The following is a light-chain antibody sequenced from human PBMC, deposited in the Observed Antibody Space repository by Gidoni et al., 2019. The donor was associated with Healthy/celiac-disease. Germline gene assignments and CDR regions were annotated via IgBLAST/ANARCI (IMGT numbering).Light chain of an antibody. V-gene: IGKV2-28*01. CDR2: LGS. J-gene: IGKJ1*01. CDR1: QSLLHSNGYNY. CDR3: MQALQTPT. Sequence: DIVMNQSPLSLPVTPGEPASISCRSSQSLLHSNGYNYLDWYLQKPGQSPQLLIYLGSNRASGVPDRFSGSGAGTDFILKISRVEAEDVGVYYCMQALQTPTFGQGTKVEIK.